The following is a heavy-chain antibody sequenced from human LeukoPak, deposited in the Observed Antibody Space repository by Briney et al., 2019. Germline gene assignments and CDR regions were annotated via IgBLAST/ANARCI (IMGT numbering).Heavy chain of an antibody. CDR3: ARQSAAAGWT. CDR1: GGSISSSDYY. J-gene: IGHJ5*02. Sequence: SETLSLTCAVFGGSISSSDYYWRWIRQPPGKGLEWIGSIYYGGTTYYNPSLKSRVTISVDTSKNQFSLRLSSVTAADTAVYYCARQSAAAGWTWGQGTLVTVSS. D-gene: IGHD6-13*01. CDR2: IYYGGTT. V-gene: IGHV4-39*01.